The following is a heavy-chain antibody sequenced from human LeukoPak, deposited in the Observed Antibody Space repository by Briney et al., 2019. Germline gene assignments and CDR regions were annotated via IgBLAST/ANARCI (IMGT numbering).Heavy chain of an antibody. V-gene: IGHV4-59*01. D-gene: IGHD4-17*01. Sequence: SETLSLTCTVSGGSITNYYWSWIRQPPGKGLEWIGYIYYSGSTNYNPSLKSRVTISVDTSKNQFSLKLSSVTAADTAVYYCARGTYGSQGYYYYMDVWGKGTTVTVSS. CDR2: IYYSGST. CDR3: ARGTYGSQGYYYYMDV. J-gene: IGHJ6*03. CDR1: GGSITNYY.